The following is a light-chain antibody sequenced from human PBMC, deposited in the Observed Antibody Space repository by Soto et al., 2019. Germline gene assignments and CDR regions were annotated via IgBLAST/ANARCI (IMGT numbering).Light chain of an antibody. CDR1: SSNIGSNT. J-gene: IGLJ7*01. CDR2: NNN. CDR3: AAWDDSLDVHVV. Sequence: QPVLTQPPSASGTPGQRVTISCSGSSSNIGSNTVSWFQQLPGRAPKLLLYNNNHRPSWVPDRFSGSKSGTSASLAISGLQSEDEADYYCAAWDDSLDVHVVFGGGTQLTVL. V-gene: IGLV1-44*01.